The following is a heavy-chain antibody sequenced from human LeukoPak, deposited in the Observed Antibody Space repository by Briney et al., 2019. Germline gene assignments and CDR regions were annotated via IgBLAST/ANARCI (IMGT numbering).Heavy chain of an antibody. Sequence: GGSLRLSCAASGFTFSSYAMHWVRQAPGKGLERVAVISYDGSNKYYADSVKGRFTISRDNSKNTLYLQMNSLRAEDTAVYYCARGAVWGSYRYFDYWGQGTLVTVSS. J-gene: IGHJ4*02. CDR1: GFTFSSYA. CDR2: ISYDGSNK. D-gene: IGHD3-16*02. CDR3: ARGAVWGSYRYFDY. V-gene: IGHV3-30*04.